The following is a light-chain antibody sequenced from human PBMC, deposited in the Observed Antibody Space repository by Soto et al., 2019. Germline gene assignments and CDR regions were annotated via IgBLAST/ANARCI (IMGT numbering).Light chain of an antibody. CDR3: QQYAGSPRT. Sequence: DIQMTQSPSSLSASVGDRVIITCRASQSIGIFLNWYQQRPGKAPNLLIYDASALQSGVPSRFTGSGSGTDFTLTINRVEPEDFAVYFCQQYAGSPRTFGQGTKV. CDR1: QSIGIF. J-gene: IGKJ1*01. V-gene: IGKV1-39*01. CDR2: DAS.